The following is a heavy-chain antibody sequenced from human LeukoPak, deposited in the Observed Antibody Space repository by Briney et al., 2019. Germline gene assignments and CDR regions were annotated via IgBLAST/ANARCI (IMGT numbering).Heavy chain of an antibody. CDR2: ISSSSSYI. Sequence: PGGSLRLSCVASGFSFSSYSMNWVRQAPGKGLEWVSSISSSSSYIYYADSVKGRFTISRDNAKNSLYLQMNSLRAEDTAVYYCARWRYSGYDTPAGLNYWGQGTLVTVSS. CDR1: GFSFSSYS. CDR3: ARWRYSGYDTPAGLNY. J-gene: IGHJ4*02. V-gene: IGHV3-21*01. D-gene: IGHD5-12*01.